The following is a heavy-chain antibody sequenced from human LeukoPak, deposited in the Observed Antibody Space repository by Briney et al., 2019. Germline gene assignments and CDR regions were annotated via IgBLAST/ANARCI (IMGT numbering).Heavy chain of an antibody. CDR2: ISAYNGNT. J-gene: IGHJ6*02. CDR3: ARDLYSGSYPGSYYYYGMDV. Sequence: ASVTVSCKASGYTFTSYGISWVRQAPGQGLEWMGWISAYNGNTNYAQKLQGRVTMTTDTSTSTAYMELRSLRSDDTAVYYCARDLYSGSYPGSYYYYGMDVWGQGTTVTVSS. D-gene: IGHD1-26*01. V-gene: IGHV1-18*01. CDR1: GYTFTSYG.